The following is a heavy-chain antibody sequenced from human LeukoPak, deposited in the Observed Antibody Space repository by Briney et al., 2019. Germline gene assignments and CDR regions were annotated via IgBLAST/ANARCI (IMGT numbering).Heavy chain of an antibody. V-gene: IGHV1-69*01. CDR2: IIPIFTTA. D-gene: IGHD2-15*01. Sequence: SVKVSCKASGGTFSSYAISWVRQAPGQGLERMGGIIPIFTTANYAQNFQGRVTITADESTSAAYMELSSLRSEDTAVYYCARAGYCSGGSCYTYHFDYWGQGTLVTVSS. J-gene: IGHJ4*02. CDR3: ARAGYCSGGSCYTYHFDY. CDR1: GGTFSSYA.